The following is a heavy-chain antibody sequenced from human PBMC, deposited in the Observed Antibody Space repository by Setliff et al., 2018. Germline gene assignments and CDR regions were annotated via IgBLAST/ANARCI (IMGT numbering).Heavy chain of an antibody. CDR2: IYPGDSHT. J-gene: IGHJ4*02. CDR3: ARSPVGATYSVYFDY. Sequence: ESLKISCKGSGYSFSNFWIGWVRQMPGKGLEWMGIIYPGDSHTRYSPSFQGQVTMSADKSINTAYLQWSNLKASDTAIYYCARSPVGATYSVYFDYWGQGALVTVSS. D-gene: IGHD1-26*01. V-gene: IGHV5-51*01. CDR1: GYSFSNFW.